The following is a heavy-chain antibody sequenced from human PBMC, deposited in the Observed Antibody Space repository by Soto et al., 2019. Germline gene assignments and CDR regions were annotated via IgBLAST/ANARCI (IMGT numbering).Heavy chain of an antibody. D-gene: IGHD6-19*01. Sequence: SETLSLTCTVSGGSISSYYWSWIRQPPGKGLEWIGYFYYSGSTNYNPSPKSRVTISVDTSKNQFSLKLSSVTAADTAVYYCARGGWKLFDYWGQGTLVTVS. CDR3: ARGGWKLFDY. J-gene: IGHJ4*02. CDR1: GGSISSYY. CDR2: FYYSGST. V-gene: IGHV4-59*01.